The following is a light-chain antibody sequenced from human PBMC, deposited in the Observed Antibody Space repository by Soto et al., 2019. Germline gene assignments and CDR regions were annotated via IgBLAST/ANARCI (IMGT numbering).Light chain of an antibody. CDR1: QTVRRNF. CDR2: DAS. Sequence: EVVLTQSPAILSLSPGERATLSCGASQTVRRNFLAWYQKRPGLAPRLLIYDASSRATGIPDRFSGSGSGTEFTLTISRLEPEDFAVYYCRHYGTSPWTFGQGTKVESK. V-gene: IGKV3D-20*01. CDR3: RHYGTSPWT. J-gene: IGKJ1*01.